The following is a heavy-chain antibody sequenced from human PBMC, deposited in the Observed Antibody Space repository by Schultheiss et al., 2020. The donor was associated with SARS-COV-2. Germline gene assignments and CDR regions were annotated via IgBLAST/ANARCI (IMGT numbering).Heavy chain of an antibody. CDR2: IYTSGST. Sequence: SETLSLTCTVSGGSISSYYWSWIRQPAGKGLEWIGRIYTSGSTNYNPSLKSRVTISVDTSKNQFSLKLSSVTAADTAVYYCARHPHYYDSSGVVGWFDPWGQGTLVTVSS. CDR1: GGSISSYY. CDR3: ARHPHYYDSSGVVGWFDP. V-gene: IGHV4-4*07. J-gene: IGHJ5*02. D-gene: IGHD3-22*01.